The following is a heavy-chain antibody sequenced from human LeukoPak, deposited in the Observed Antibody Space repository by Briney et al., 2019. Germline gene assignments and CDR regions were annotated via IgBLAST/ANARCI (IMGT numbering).Heavy chain of an antibody. D-gene: IGHD5-24*01. V-gene: IGHV4-59*01. CDR2: IYYSGST. CDR1: GGSISSYY. Sequence: TSETLSLTCTVSGGSISSYYWSWIRQPPGKGLEWIGHIYYSGSTNYNPSLKSRVTISEDTSKNQFSLKLSSVTAADTAVYYCARAGRWLQGPFGYWGQGTLSPSPQ. CDR3: ARAGRWLQGPFGY. J-gene: IGHJ4*02.